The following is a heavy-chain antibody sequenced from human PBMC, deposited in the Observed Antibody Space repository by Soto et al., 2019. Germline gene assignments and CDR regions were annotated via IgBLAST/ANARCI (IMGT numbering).Heavy chain of an antibody. V-gene: IGHV1-69*13. CDR3: ARDLVGYRTRSYDILTGYEPVPVYGMDV. D-gene: IGHD3-9*01. Sequence: ASVKVSCKASGGTFSSYAISWVRQAPGQGLEWMGGIIPIFGTANYAQKFQGRVTITADESTSTAYMELSSLGSEDTAVYYCARDLVGYRTRSYDILTGYEPVPVYGMDVWGQGTTVTVSS. CDR2: IIPIFGTA. CDR1: GGTFSSYA. J-gene: IGHJ6*02.